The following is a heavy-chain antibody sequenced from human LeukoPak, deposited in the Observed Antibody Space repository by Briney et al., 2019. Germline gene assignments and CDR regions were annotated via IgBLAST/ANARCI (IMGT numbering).Heavy chain of an antibody. Sequence: SQTLSLTCTVSGGPISSGDYYWSWIRQPPGKGLEWIGYIYYSGSTYYNPSLKSRVTISVDTSKNQFSLKLSSVTAADTAVYYCAREWITNPFAPLGVWGKGTTVTVSS. CDR2: IYYSGST. CDR3: AREWITNPFAPLGV. D-gene: IGHD3-16*01. J-gene: IGHJ6*04. CDR1: GGPISSGDYY. V-gene: IGHV4-30-4*08.